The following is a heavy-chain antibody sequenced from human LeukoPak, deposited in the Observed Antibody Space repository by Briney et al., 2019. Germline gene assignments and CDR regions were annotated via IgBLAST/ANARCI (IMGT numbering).Heavy chain of an antibody. CDR2: ISGSGGST. D-gene: IGHD3-3*01. Sequence: GGSLRLSCAASGFTFSSYAMSWVRQAPGKGLEWVSAISGSGGSTYYADFVKGRFTISRDNSKNTLYLQMNSLRAEDTAVYYCAKDLISGYHTPDAFDIWGQGTMVTVSS. CDR3: AKDLISGYHTPDAFDI. V-gene: IGHV3-23*01. J-gene: IGHJ3*02. CDR1: GFTFSSYA.